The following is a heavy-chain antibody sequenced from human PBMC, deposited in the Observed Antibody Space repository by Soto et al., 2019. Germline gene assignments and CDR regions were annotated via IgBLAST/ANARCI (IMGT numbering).Heavy chain of an antibody. J-gene: IGHJ6*02. CDR3: AKDRISIAVAGPFSYGMDV. V-gene: IGHV3-9*01. Sequence: EVQLVESGGGLVQPGRSLRLSCAASGFTFDDYAMHWVRQAPGKGLEWVSGISWNSGSIGYADSVKGRFTISRDYAKNSLYLQMNSLRAEDTALYYCAKDRISIAVAGPFSYGMDVWGQGTTVTVSS. CDR2: ISWNSGSI. D-gene: IGHD6-19*01. CDR1: GFTFDDYA.